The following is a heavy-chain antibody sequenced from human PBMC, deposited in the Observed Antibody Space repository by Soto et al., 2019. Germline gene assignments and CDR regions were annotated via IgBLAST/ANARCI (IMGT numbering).Heavy chain of an antibody. CDR3: ASPSSKTGTTYGIDY. Sequence: GGSLSLSCAASGFTFSSYSMNWVRQAPGKGLEGVSSISSSSSYIYYADSVKGRFTISRDNAKNSLYLQMNSLRAEDTAVYYCASPSSKTGTTYGIDYWGQGTLVTVSS. J-gene: IGHJ4*02. V-gene: IGHV3-21*01. CDR2: ISSSSSYI. CDR1: GFTFSSYS. D-gene: IGHD1-7*01.